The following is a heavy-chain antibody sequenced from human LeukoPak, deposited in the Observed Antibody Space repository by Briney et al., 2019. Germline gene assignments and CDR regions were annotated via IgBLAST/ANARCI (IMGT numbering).Heavy chain of an antibody. CDR1: GGSISSRNW. V-gene: IGHV4-4*02. CDR3: ASHYYGSGFD. CDR2: IYHSGST. J-gene: IGHJ4*02. D-gene: IGHD3-10*01. Sequence: PSGTLSLTCDVSGGSISSRNWWNWVRQPPGKGLEWVGEIYHSGSTNYNPTLKSRVTISVDKSKSQFSLKLSSVTAADTAVYYCASHYYGSGFDWGQGTLVTVSS.